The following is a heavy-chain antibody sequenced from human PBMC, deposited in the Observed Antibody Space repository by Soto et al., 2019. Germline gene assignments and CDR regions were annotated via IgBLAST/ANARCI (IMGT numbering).Heavy chain of an antibody. V-gene: IGHV1-2*02. CDR2: VHPDSGCT. J-gene: IGHJ4*02. D-gene: IGHD3-22*01. CDR3: ARGAQGFFPVSGIYFYFDH. Sequence: ASVKVSCQTSGYIFSDHLIHWVRQSPGPGLQWVGWVHPDSGCTNVAQAFQDRVTMTADTSITTAYMDLARLRPDDTAIVYCARGAQGFFPVSGIYFYFDHWGQGTPVTVSS. CDR1: GYIFSDHL.